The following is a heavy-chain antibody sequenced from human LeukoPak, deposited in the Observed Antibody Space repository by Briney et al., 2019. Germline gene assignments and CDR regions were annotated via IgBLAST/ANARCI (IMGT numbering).Heavy chain of an antibody. D-gene: IGHD5-24*01. V-gene: IGHV3-48*04. CDR2: ISSSSSTI. J-gene: IGHJ4*02. CDR3: ASLPQSRRDGYMRY. Sequence: GGSLSLSCAVSGFTFSSYSMNWVRQAPGKGVEWVSYISSSSSTIYYADSVKGRFTISRDNAKNSLYLQMNSLRAEDTAVYYCASLPQSRRDGYMRYWGQGTLVTVSS. CDR1: GFTFSSYS.